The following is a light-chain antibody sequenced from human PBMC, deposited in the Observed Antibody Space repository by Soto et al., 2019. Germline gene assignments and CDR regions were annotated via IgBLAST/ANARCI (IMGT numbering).Light chain of an antibody. J-gene: IGKJ4*02. CDR2: VAS. CDR1: QRVSSSY. Sequence: EIVLTQSPGTLSLSPGERATLSCRASQRVSSSYLAWYQQKPGQAPRLLIYVASSRATGIPDRFSGSGSGTDFTLTISRLEPEDFAVYYCQQYSSSPETFGGGTKVEIK. V-gene: IGKV3-20*01. CDR3: QQYSSSPET.